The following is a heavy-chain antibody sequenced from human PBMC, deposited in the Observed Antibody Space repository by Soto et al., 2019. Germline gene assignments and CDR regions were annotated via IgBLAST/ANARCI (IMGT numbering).Heavy chain of an antibody. Sequence: KPSETLSLTCAVYGGSFSGYYWNWIRQPPGKGLEWIGAINHSGSTNYNPSLKSRVTISVDMSKNQFSLKLSSVTAADTAVYYCARVSGIYYYGMDVWGQGTTVT. D-gene: IGHD3-10*01. J-gene: IGHJ6*02. CDR3: ARVSGIYYYGMDV. CDR2: INHSGST. V-gene: IGHV4-34*01. CDR1: GGSFSGYY.